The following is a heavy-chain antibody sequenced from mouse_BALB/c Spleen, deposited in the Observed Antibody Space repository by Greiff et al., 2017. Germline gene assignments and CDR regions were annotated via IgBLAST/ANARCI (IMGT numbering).Heavy chain of an antibody. CDR3: ARSGPWYFDV. J-gene: IGHJ1*01. CDR1: GYSITSDYA. Sequence: EVKLQESGPGLVKPSQSLSLTCTVTGYSITSDYAWNWIRQFPGNKLEWMGYISYSGSTSYNPSLKSRISITRDTSKNQFFLQLNSVTTEDTATYCCARSGPWYFDVWGAGTTVTVSS. V-gene: IGHV3-2*02. D-gene: IGHD3-1*01. CDR2: ISYSGST.